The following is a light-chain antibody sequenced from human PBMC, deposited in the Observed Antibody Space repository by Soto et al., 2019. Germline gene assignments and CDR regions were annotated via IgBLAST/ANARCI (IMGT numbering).Light chain of an antibody. J-gene: IGLJ1*01. CDR2: EVS. Sequence: QSALTQPPSASGSPGQSVTISCTGTSSDVGGYNYVSWYQQHPGKAPKVIIYEVSKRPSGVPDRFSASKSGNTASLTVSGLQAEDEADYYCSSYSGINILHVFGSGTKLTVL. V-gene: IGLV2-8*01. CDR3: SSYSGINILHV. CDR1: SSDVGGYNY.